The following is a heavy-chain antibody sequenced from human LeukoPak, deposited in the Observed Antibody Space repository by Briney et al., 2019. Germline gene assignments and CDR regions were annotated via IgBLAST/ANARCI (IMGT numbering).Heavy chain of an antibody. V-gene: IGHV3-23*01. CDR3: AKAYYDSSGYYNYFDY. CDR1: GFMFDDYG. CDR2: ISGSGGST. J-gene: IGHJ4*02. D-gene: IGHD3-22*01. Sequence: GGSLRLSCAASGFMFDDYGMSWVRQAPGKGLEWVSSISGSGGSTLYADSVKGRFTISRDNSKNTLYLQMNSLRAEDTAVYYCAKAYYDSSGYYNYFDYWGQGTLVTVSS.